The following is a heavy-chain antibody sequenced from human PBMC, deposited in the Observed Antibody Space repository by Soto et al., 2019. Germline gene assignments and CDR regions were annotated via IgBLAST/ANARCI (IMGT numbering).Heavy chain of an antibody. D-gene: IGHD1-1*01. CDR1: GGTFSSYA. CDR2: IIPIFGTA. Sequence: ASVKVSCKASGGTFSSYAIRWVRQAPGQGLEWMGGIIPIFGTANYAQKFQGRVTITADESTSTAYMELSSLRSEDTAVYYCARDRIPERRNWFDPWGQGTLVTVSS. CDR3: ARDRIPERRNWFDP. J-gene: IGHJ5*02. V-gene: IGHV1-69*13.